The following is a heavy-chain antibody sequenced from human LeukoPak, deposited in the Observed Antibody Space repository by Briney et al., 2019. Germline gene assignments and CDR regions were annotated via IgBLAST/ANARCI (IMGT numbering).Heavy chain of an antibody. J-gene: IGHJ4*02. CDR3: ARVLGGSEGPRWLQLPYFDY. CDR1: GYTFTSYA. V-gene: IGHV7-4-1*02. CDR2: INTNTGNP. Sequence: ASVKVSCKASGYTFTSYAMNWVRQAPGQGLEWMGWINTNTGNPTYAQGFTGRFVFSLDTSVSTAYLQISSLKAEDTAVYYCARVLGGSEGPRWLQLPYFDYWGQGTLVTVSS. D-gene: IGHD5-24*01.